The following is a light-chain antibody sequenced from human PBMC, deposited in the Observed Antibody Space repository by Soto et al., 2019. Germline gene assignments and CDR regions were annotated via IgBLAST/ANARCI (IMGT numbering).Light chain of an antibody. CDR3: QQHYSTLS. Sequence: DIVMTQSPDSLAVSLGERATINCKSSQSVLYSSNNKNYLAWYQQKPGQPTKLLIYWASTRESGVPDRFSGSGSGTDFTLTISGLQAEDVAVYYCQQHYSTLSFGGGTKVEIK. J-gene: IGKJ4*01. CDR2: WAS. CDR1: QSVLYSSNNKNY. V-gene: IGKV4-1*01.